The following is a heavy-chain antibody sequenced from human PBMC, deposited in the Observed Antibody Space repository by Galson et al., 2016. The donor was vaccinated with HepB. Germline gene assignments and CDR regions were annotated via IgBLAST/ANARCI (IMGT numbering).Heavy chain of an antibody. CDR1: GYTFTSYG. J-gene: IGHJ6*02. V-gene: IGHV1-18*01. D-gene: IGHD1-26*01. CDR2: ISPYNGDT. CDR3: SRGGGSAYYGMDV. Sequence: SVKVSCKASGYTFTSYGISWVRQAPGQGLEWMGWISPYNGDTNYAQKLQGRVTVTTDTSASTAYMELRSLRSDDTAVYSCSRGGGSAYYGMDVWGQGTTVTVSS.